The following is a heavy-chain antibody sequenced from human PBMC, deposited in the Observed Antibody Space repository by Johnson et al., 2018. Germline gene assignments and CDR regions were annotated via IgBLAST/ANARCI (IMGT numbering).Heavy chain of an antibody. CDR1: GFTFNTYA. Sequence: QVQLVQSGGGVVQPGRSLRLSCAASGFTFNTYAMHWVRQAPGKGLEWVAVISYDGSNKYYADSVKGRFTISRDNSKNTLYLQMNSLRAEDTAVYYCSRPFMITFGADACDIWGQGTMVTVSS. J-gene: IGHJ3*02. CDR3: SRPFMITFGADACDI. CDR2: ISYDGSNK. V-gene: IGHV3-30-3*01. D-gene: IGHD3-16*01.